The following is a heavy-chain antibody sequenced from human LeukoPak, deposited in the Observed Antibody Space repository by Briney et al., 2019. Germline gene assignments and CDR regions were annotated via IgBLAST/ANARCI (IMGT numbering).Heavy chain of an antibody. J-gene: IGHJ3*02. CDR1: GGSFSGYY. D-gene: IGHD6-13*01. V-gene: IGHV4-34*01. Sequence: ETLSLTCAVYGGSFSGYYWSLIRQPPGKGLEWIGEINHSGSTNYNPSLKSRVTISVDTSKNQFSLKLSSVTAADTAVCYCARVPARIAAAGTFKDIWGQGTMVTVSS. CDR2: INHSGST. CDR3: ARVPARIAAAGTFKDI.